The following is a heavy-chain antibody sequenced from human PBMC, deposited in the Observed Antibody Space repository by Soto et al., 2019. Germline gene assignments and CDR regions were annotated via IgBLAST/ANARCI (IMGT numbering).Heavy chain of an antibody. CDR2: ISYEGRIQ. V-gene: IGHV3-30*18. CDR1: GFTFSSYG. J-gene: IGHJ4*01. CDR3: AKEGTPKRSYYFDF. Sequence: GGSLRLSCAASGFTFSSYGMQRVRQAPGKGLQWVAVISYEGRIQYYADSVRGRFTISRDNSKDTLYLQMNSLRPEDTSVYYCAKEGTPKRSYYFDFWGRGTLVTVSS. D-gene: IGHD2-15*01.